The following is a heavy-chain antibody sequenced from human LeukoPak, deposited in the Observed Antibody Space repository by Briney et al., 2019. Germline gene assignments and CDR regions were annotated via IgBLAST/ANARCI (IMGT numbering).Heavy chain of an antibody. Sequence: ASVKVSCKASGYTFTSYPMNWVRQAPGQGLEWMGWINTHTGNPTYAQGFTGRFVFSLDTSVSTAYLQISSLKAEDTAVYYCARDLAAAGKYYFDYWGQGTLVTVSS. CDR1: GYTFTSYP. V-gene: IGHV7-4-1*02. D-gene: IGHD6-13*01. CDR2: INTHTGNP. CDR3: ARDLAAAGKYYFDY. J-gene: IGHJ4*02.